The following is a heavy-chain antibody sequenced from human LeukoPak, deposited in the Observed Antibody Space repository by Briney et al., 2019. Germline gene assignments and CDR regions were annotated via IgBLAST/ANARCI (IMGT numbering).Heavy chain of an antibody. Sequence: APVTVSCKASGYTFTSYDINWVRQATGQGLEWMGWVNPNSGNTGYAQKFQGRVTMTRNTSISTAYMELSSLRSEDTAVYYCARGRGSGSYYRSSPLLWGQGTLVTVSS. CDR3: ARGRGSGSYYRSSPLL. V-gene: IGHV1-8*01. CDR1: GYTFTSYD. CDR2: VNPNSGNT. J-gene: IGHJ4*02. D-gene: IGHD3-10*01.